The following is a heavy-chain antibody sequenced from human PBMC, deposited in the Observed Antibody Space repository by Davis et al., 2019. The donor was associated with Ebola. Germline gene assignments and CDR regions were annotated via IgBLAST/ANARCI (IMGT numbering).Heavy chain of an antibody. J-gene: IGHJ4*02. V-gene: IGHV3-21*04. D-gene: IGHD3-16*01. CDR2: ISSDGSYI. CDR1: GFPFSSYT. Sequence: GESLKISCAASGFPFSSYTMNWVRQAPGKGLEWVSSISSDGSYIFYADSAKGRFTISRDNAKNSLYLQMNNLKTADTAVYYCTTVGAYWGLGTLVTVSS. CDR3: TTVGAY.